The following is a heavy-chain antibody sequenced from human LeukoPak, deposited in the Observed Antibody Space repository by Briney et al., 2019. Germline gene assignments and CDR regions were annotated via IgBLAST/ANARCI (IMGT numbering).Heavy chain of an antibody. Sequence: SETLSLTCTVSGGSISSYYWSWIRQPPGKGLEWIGYIYYSGSTNYNPSLKSRVTISVDTSRNQFSLKLSSVTAADTAVYYCARLIDRRGGYNYVDYWGQGTLVTVSS. D-gene: IGHD5-24*01. CDR2: IYYSGST. V-gene: IGHV4-59*08. CDR3: ARLIDRRGGYNYVDY. J-gene: IGHJ4*02. CDR1: GGSISSYY.